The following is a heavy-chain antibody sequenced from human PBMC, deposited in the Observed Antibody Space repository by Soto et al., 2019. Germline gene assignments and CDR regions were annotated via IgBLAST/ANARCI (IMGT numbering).Heavy chain of an antibody. D-gene: IGHD4-17*01. CDR3: ARDTVGLYNWFDP. V-gene: IGHV4-30-4*01. Sequence: SETLSLTCTVSGGSISSGDYYWSWIRQPPGKGLEWIGYIYYSGSTYYNPSLKSRVTISVDTPKNQFSLKLSSVTAADTAVYYCARDTVGLYNWFDPWGQGTLVTVSS. CDR2: IYYSGST. CDR1: GGSISSGDYY. J-gene: IGHJ5*02.